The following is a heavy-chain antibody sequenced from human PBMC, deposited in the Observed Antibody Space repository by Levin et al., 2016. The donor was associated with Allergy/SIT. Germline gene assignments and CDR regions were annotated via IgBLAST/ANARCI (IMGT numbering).Heavy chain of an antibody. D-gene: IGHD6-19*01. Sequence: ASVKVSCKASGYSFTSYHIHWVRQAPGQGLEWMGIIKSSGDTLIYGQKIQGRLTMTRDTSTSTAYMELSSLRSEDTAVYYCARDDSSGVLDWGQGTLVTVSS. CDR2: IKSSGDTL. CDR1: GYSFTSYH. J-gene: IGHJ4*02. V-gene: IGHV1-46*01. CDR3: ARDDSSGVLD.